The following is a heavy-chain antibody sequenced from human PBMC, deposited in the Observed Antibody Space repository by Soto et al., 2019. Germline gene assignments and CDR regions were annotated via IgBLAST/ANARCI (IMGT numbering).Heavy chain of an antibody. CDR1: GGSLTGYY. D-gene: IGHD5-12*01. CDR2: VKDGGST. Sequence: QVQLQQWGAGLLKPSETLSLTCTVNGGSLTGYYWSWIRQPPGKGLEWIGEVKDGGSTNYSPSLRGLVAISADPSKNHFSLRLNSVTAADTAVYFCARGQEGIVATHWDQGALVTVSS. CDR3: ARGQEGIVATH. J-gene: IGHJ4*02. V-gene: IGHV4-34*01.